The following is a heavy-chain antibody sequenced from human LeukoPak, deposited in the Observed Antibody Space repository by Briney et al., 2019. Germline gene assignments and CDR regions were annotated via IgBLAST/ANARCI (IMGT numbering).Heavy chain of an antibody. Sequence: SETLSLTRTVSGGSISSSYWSWLRRPPGKGVEGIEYIYYSWCTNYNPCRKSLVTMSVDTSKNQYTQKLSAVAAADTALDYCARTSYCGSGSYHDYWGQGTLVTVSS. CDR1: GGSISSSY. J-gene: IGHJ4*02. CDR3: ARTSYCGSGSYHDY. CDR2: IYYSWCT. V-gene: IGHV4-59*01. D-gene: IGHD3-10*01.